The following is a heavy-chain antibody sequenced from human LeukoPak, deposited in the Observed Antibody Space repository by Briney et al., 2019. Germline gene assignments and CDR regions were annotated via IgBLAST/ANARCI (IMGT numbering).Heavy chain of an antibody. V-gene: IGHV3-23*01. J-gene: IGHJ4*02. CDR1: GFTFSSYG. CDR2: ISDDGYGT. D-gene: IGHD3-10*01. Sequence: GGSLRLSCAASGFTFSSYGMSWVRQAPGKGLQWVSSISDDGYGTYYADSVKGRFTISRDNSKNTLYLQMNSLRAEDTAVYYCAKGAMVRGVIYYFDYWGQGTLVTVSS. CDR3: AKGAMVRGVIYYFDY.